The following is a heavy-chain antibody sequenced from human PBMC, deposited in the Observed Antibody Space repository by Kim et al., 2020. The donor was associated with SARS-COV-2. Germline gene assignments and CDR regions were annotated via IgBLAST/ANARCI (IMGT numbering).Heavy chain of an antibody. Sequence: GESLKISCKGSEYSFTSYWIGWVRQMPGKGLEWMGIIYPADSDTKYSPSFQGQVTISVDKSISTAYLQWSSLKASDTAMYYCARHSYYDSSGYYPSYFDYWGQGTLVTVSS. CDR1: EYSFTSYW. CDR2: IYPADSDT. J-gene: IGHJ4*02. D-gene: IGHD3-22*01. V-gene: IGHV5-51*01. CDR3: ARHSYYDSSGYYPSYFDY.